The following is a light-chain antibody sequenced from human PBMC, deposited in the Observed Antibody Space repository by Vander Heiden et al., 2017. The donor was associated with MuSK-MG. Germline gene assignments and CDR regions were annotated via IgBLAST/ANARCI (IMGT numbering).Light chain of an antibody. CDR1: SSEVGGYND. Sequence: QSALTQPRSVSGSPGQSVSISCAATSSEVGGYNDVAWYHQNPGKAPKLKLYDVSKRASGVPDSFSGSKSGNTAALSISGLQAEDEGEYYCSSEAGSDIWVFGGGTKLTVL. CDR3: SSEAGSDIWV. CDR2: DVS. J-gene: IGLJ3*02. V-gene: IGLV2-11*01.